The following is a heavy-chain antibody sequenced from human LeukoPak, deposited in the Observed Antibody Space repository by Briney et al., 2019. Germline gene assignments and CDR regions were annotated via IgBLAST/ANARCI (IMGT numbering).Heavy chain of an antibody. V-gene: IGHV3-30*18. CDR3: AKDGSSSWYLDY. Sequence: GGSLRLSCAASGFTFSSHGMHWVRQAPGKGLEWVAVISYDGSNKYYADSVKGRFTISRDNSKNTLYLQMNSLRAEDTAVCYCAKDGSSSWYLDYWGQGTLVTVSS. CDR2: ISYDGSNK. D-gene: IGHD6-13*01. CDR1: GFTFSSHG. J-gene: IGHJ4*02.